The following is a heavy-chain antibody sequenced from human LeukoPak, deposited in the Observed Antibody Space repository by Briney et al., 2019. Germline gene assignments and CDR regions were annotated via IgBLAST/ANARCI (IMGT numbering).Heavy chain of an antibody. J-gene: IGHJ4*02. CDR3: AKGPNYFDF. Sequence: GGSLRLSCAASGFSFSNYWMHWVRQAPGKGLVWVTRMNSDGSATYYADSVQGRFTISRDNAKNTLYLQMNSLRAEDTAMYFCAKGPNYFDFWGQGTLVTVSS. CDR2: MNSDGSAT. V-gene: IGHV3-74*01. CDR1: GFSFSNYW.